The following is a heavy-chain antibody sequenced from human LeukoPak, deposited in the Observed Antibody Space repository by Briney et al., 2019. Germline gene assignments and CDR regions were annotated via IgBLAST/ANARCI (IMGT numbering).Heavy chain of an antibody. CDR2: ISGSGGST. CDR1: GFTFSSYA. D-gene: IGHD3-10*01. Sequence: GGSLRLSCAASGFTFSSYAMSWVRQAPGKGLEWVSAISGSGGSTYYADSVKGRFTISRDNSKNTLYLQMNSLRAEDTAVYYCAKILWFGELLGPIDYWGQGPLVTVSS. J-gene: IGHJ4*02. CDR3: AKILWFGELLGPIDY. V-gene: IGHV3-23*01.